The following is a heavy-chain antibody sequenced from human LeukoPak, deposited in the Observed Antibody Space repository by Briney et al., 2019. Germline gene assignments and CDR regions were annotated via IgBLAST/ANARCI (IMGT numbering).Heavy chain of an antibody. CDR1: GYSISSGYY. D-gene: IGHD5-12*01. J-gene: IGHJ3*02. Sequence: SETLSLTCTVSGYSISSGYYWGWIRQPPGKGLEWIGGIYHSGSTYYNPSLKSRVTISVDTSKNQFSLKLSSVTAADTAVYYCARSCRILDIVATIRARLGGNGFDIWGQGTMVTVSS. V-gene: IGHV4-38-2*02. CDR2: IYHSGST. CDR3: ARSCRILDIVATIRARLGGNGFDI.